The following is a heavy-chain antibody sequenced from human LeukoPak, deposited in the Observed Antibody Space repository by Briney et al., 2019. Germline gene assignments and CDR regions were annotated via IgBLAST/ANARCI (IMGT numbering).Heavy chain of an antibody. V-gene: IGHV1-24*01. CDR1: GYTLTELS. Sequence: ASVKVSCKVSGYTLTELSMHWVRQAPGKGLEWMGGFDPEDGETIYAQKFQGRVTMTEDTSTDTAYMELSSLRSEDTAVYYCATLGRDSSGYYNLWAYWGQGTLVTVSS. D-gene: IGHD3-22*01. CDR3: ATLGRDSSGYYNLWAY. CDR2: FDPEDGET. J-gene: IGHJ4*02.